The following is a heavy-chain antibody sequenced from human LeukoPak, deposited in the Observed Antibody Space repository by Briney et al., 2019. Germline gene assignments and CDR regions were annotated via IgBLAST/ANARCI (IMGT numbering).Heavy chain of an antibody. J-gene: IGHJ4*02. CDR3: APSNAWDYYFDY. Sequence: SVTLSRQGSGYTFTGYYMHWVRLAPAQGLEWMGWINPNSGATNYAQKFPGRLTMTRHTYISTDYMDLSRLRTDDTPGYLCAPSNAWDYYFDYCGAGTLVSASS. CDR2: INPNSGAT. V-gene: IGHV1-2*02. CDR1: GYTFTGYY. D-gene: IGHD1-26*01.